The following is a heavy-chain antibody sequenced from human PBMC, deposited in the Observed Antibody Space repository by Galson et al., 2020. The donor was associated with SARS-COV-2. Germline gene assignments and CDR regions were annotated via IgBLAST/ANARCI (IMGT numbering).Heavy chain of an antibody. CDR2: IKSKTDGGTT. V-gene: IGHV3-15*01. J-gene: IGHJ4*02. CDR3: MVVLLWFGEHDR. D-gene: IGHD3-10*01. CDR1: GFTFSNAW. Sequence: GGSLRLSCAASGFTFSNAWMSWVRQAPGKGLEWVGRIKSKTDGGTTDYAAPVKGRFTISRDDSKNTLYLQMNSLKTEDTAVYYCMVVLLWFGEHDRGGQGTLVTVSS.